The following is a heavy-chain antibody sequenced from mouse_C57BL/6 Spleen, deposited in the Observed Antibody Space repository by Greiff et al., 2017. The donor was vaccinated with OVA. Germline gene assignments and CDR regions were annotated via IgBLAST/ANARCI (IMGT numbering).Heavy chain of an antibody. J-gene: IGHJ2*01. CDR1: GYTFTSSW. CDR2: ITPSSGSP. V-gene: IGHV1-7*01. Sequence: QVQLQQSGAELAKPGASVKLSCKASGYTFTSSWMHWVNQRPGQGLEWIGYITPSSGSPTYNQKFTDKATLTADKSSSTAYMQLSGLAYEDAAVYDCAREGVGLYYFDYWGQGTTLTVSS. CDR3: AREGVGLYYFDY.